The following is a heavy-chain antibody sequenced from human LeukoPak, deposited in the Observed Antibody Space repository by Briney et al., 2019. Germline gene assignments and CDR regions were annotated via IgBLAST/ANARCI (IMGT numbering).Heavy chain of an antibody. CDR3: VKDSSAWSKDY. J-gene: IGHJ4*02. D-gene: IGHD6-19*01. Sequence: SLRLSSAPPGYTFTSHAMTCAHHTPLQRLDLVPSLSHRGVSTYYAASVKGRSPISRDNSKNTLYLQMNSLRAEDTALYYCVKDSSAWSKDYWGQGTLVNVS. CDR2: LSHRGVST. V-gene: IGHV3-23*01. CDR1: GYTFTSHA.